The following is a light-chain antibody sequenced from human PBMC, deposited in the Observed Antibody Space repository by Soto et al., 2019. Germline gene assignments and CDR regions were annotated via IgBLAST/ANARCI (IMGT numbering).Light chain of an antibody. CDR2: DAS. Sequence: DIQMTQSPSTLSASVGDRVTITCRASQSISSWLAWYQQKPGKAPKLLIYDASSLESGVPSRFSGSGSGTEFTLTISSRQPDDFATYYCQQYKSYWTCGQGTKVEIK. J-gene: IGKJ1*01. CDR1: QSISSW. V-gene: IGKV1-5*01. CDR3: QQYKSYWT.